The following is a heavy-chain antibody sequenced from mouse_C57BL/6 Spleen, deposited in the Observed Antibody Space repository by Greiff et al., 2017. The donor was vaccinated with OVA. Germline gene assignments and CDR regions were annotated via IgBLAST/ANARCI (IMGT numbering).Heavy chain of an antibody. CDR1: GYTFTSYW. V-gene: IGHV1-69*01. D-gene: IGHD4-1*01. CDR3: ARSAGTYYAMDY. CDR2: IDPSDSYT. J-gene: IGHJ4*01. Sequence: QVQLKQPGAELVMPGASVKLSCKASGYTFTSYWMHWVKQRPGQGLEWIGEIDPSDSYTNYNQKFKGKSTLTVDKSSSTAYMQLSSLTSEDSAVYYCARSAGTYYAMDYWGQGTSVTVSS.